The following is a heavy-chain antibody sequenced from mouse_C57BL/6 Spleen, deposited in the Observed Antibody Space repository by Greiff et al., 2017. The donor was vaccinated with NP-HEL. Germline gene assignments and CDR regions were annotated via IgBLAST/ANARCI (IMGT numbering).Heavy chain of an antibody. CDR3: ARSEAMDY. V-gene: IGHV1-50*01. Sequence: QVQLQQPGAELVKPGASVKLSCKASGYTFTSYWMQWVKQRPGQGLEWIGEIDPYDSYTNYNQKFKGKATLTVDTSSSTAYMQLSSLPSEDSAVYYCARSEAMDYWGQGTSVTVSS. CDR1: GYTFTSYW. J-gene: IGHJ4*01. CDR2: IDPYDSYT.